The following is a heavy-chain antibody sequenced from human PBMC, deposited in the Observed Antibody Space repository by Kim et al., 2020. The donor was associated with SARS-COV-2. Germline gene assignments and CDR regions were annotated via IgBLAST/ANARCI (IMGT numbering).Heavy chain of an antibody. V-gene: IGHV4-59*01. CDR2: IYYSGST. J-gene: IGHJ6*02. CDR1: GGSISSYY. CDR3: ARAHSHPSDTAMVTRSAPSYYYYGMDV. Sequence: SETLSLTCTVSGGSISSYYWSWIRQPPGKGLEWIGYIYYSGSTNYNPSLKSRVTISVDTSKNQFSLKLSSVTAADTAVYYCARAHSHPSDTAMVTRSAPSYYYYGMDVWGQGTTVTVSS. D-gene: IGHD5-18*01.